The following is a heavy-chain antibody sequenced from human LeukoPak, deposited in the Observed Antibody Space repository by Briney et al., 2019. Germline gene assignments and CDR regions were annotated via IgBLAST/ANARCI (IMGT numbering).Heavy chain of an antibody. CDR2: IWFDGSNK. V-gene: IGHV3-33*01. J-gene: IGHJ3*02. Sequence: GGSLRLSCVPPGFSFSSYGMHCVRQSPGKGRECVSLIWFDGSNKYYADCVKGRFTISRDNSKNTLYLQMNSLRAEDTAVYYCARDPGYCFNGVCPDDAFDIWGQGTMVTVSS. CDR3: ARDPGYCFNGVCPDDAFDI. D-gene: IGHD2-8*01. CDR1: GFSFSSYG.